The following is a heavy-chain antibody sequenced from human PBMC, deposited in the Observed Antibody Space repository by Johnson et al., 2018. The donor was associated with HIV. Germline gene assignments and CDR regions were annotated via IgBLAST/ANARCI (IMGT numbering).Heavy chain of an antibody. Sequence: AASGFSFSDYYMSWIRQAPGKGLEWVAFISSSGSTIYYADSVKGRFTISRDNAKNLLFLQMDSLRVDDTAVYYCARDPGYSSFDIWGQGTGVTVSS. J-gene: IGHJ3*02. CDR3: ARDPGYSSFDI. V-gene: IGHV3-11*04. D-gene: IGHD1-1*01. CDR2: ISSSGSTI. CDR1: GFSFSDYY.